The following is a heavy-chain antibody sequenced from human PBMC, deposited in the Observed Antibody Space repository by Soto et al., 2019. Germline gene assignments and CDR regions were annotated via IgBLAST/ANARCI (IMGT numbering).Heavy chain of an antibody. CDR1: GDTFINYG. V-gene: IGHV1-18*01. D-gene: IGHD2-15*01. CDR3: ARWSAIVVGAEALEV. J-gene: IGHJ3*01. CDR2: LSAYNGDT. Sequence: QVQLVQSGAEVKKPGASVRVSCTTSGDTFINYGITWVRQAPGQGLEWMGWLSAYNGDTSSSEKLQDRFTMTTDTSTNTVYMDLRSLTSDDTAVYYCARWSAIVVGAEALEVWGQGTMVIVSA.